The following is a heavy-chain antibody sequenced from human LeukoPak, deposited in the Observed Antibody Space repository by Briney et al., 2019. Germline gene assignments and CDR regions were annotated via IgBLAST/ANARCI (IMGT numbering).Heavy chain of an antibody. CDR2: INPNSGGT. CDR1: GYTFTGYY. V-gene: IGHV1-2*02. Sequence: GASVKVSCKASGYTFTGYYMHWVRQAPGQGLEWMGWINPNSGGTNYAQKLQGRVTMTTDTSTSTAFLELRSLRSDDTAVYYCARGGGSWYNYGMDVWGQGTTVTVSS. D-gene: IGHD6-13*01. J-gene: IGHJ6*02. CDR3: ARGGGSWYNYGMDV.